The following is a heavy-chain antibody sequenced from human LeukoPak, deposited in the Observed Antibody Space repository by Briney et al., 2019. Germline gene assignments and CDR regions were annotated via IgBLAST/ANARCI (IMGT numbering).Heavy chain of an antibody. D-gene: IGHD5-12*01. Sequence: ASVKVSCKASGGTFSSYAISWVRQAPGQGLEWMGGIIPIFGTANYAQKFQGRVTITADKSTSTAYMELSSLRSEDTAVYYCARARYSGYDWETYYYYYYMDVWGKGTTVTVSS. CDR1: GGTFSSYA. CDR3: ARARYSGYDWETYYYYYYMDV. CDR2: IIPIFGTA. J-gene: IGHJ6*03. V-gene: IGHV1-69*06.